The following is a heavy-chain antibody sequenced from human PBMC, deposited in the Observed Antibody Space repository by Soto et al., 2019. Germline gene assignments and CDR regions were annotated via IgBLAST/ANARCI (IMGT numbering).Heavy chain of an antibody. CDR1: GYSFTSYW. CDR2: IYPGDSDT. J-gene: IGHJ6*02. Sequence: PGESLKISCKGSGYSFTSYWIGWVRQVPGKGLEWMGIIYPGDSDTRYSPSFQGQVTISADKSISTAYLQWSSLKASDTAMYYCASLGYSYESGMDVWGQGTTVTVSS. D-gene: IGHD5-18*01. CDR3: ASLGYSYESGMDV. V-gene: IGHV5-51*01.